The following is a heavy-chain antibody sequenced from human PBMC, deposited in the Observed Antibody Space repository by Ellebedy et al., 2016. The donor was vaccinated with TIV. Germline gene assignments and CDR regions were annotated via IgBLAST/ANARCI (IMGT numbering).Heavy chain of an antibody. V-gene: IGHV1-18*01. J-gene: IGHJ6*02. Sequence: AASVKVSCKAAGDIFSKFGINWARQAPGQGLEWLGWLSTVNGHNHVAQKFQGRVVMTTDTSTSTVYIDLWSLTSDDTAVYYCARAQTHRIGECPLGDCNDHVMDVWGQGTTVTVSS. CDR1: GDIFSKFG. CDR2: LSTVNGHN. D-gene: IGHD1-1*01. CDR3: ARAQTHRIGECPLGDCNDHVMDV.